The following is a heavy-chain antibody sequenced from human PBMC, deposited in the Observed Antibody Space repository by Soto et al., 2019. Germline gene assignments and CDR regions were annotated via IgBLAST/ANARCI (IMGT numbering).Heavy chain of an antibody. D-gene: IGHD3-10*01. CDR2: IYWDDDK. CDR1: GFSLNTRGVG. J-gene: IGHJ4*02. V-gene: IGHV2-5*02. Sequence: HITLKESGPTLVKPTQTLTLTCTFSGFSLNTRGVGVGWIRQPPGKALEWLALIYWDDDKRYSPSLKSRLTITKDTSKNQVVLTMTNMDPVDTATYHCAHDQYYYGSGSSAFFDNWGQGTLVTVSS. CDR3: AHDQYYYGSGSSAFFDN.